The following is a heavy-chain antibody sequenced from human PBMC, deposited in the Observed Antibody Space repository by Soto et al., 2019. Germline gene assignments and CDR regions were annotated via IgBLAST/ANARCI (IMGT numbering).Heavy chain of an antibody. V-gene: IGHV4-4*02. CDR3: ARVSRDPDWFAP. CDR1: GGSITSGNW. Sequence: SETLSLTCAVSGGSITSGNWWSWVRQPPGKGLEWIGEIYHSGGTNYNPSLKSRVTISVDKSKNQFSLKLTSVTAADTAVYYCARVSRDPDWFAPWGQGTLVTVPQ. CDR2: IYHSGGT. J-gene: IGHJ5*02.